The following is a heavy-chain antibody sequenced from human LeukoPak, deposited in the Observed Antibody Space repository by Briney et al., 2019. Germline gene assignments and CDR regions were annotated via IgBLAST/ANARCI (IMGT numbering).Heavy chain of an antibody. CDR1: GGSFSGNY. D-gene: IGHD1-26*01. V-gene: IGHV4-34*01. J-gene: IGHJ5*02. CDR3: ARTPRPLGPTRWFDP. Sequence: PSETLSLTCAVYGGSFSGNYWSWIRQPPGKGLEWIGEINHSGSTNYNPSLKSRVTISVDTSKNQFSLKLSSVTAADTAVYYCARTPRPLGPTRWFDPWGQGTLVTVSS. CDR2: INHSGST.